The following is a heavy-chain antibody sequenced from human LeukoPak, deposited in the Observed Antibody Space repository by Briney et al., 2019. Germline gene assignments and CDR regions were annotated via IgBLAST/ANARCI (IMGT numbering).Heavy chain of an antibody. CDR2: IYYSGST. CDR3: ARGSPFYYDSSGYYGNWFDP. Sequence: PSQTLSLTCTVSGGSISSGGYYWSWIRQHPGKGLEWIGYIYYSGSTYYNPSLKSRVTISVDTSKNQFSLKLSSVTAADTAVYYCARGSPFYYDSSGYYGNWFDPWGQGTLVTVSS. J-gene: IGHJ5*02. D-gene: IGHD3-22*01. V-gene: IGHV4-31*03. CDR1: GGSISSGGYY.